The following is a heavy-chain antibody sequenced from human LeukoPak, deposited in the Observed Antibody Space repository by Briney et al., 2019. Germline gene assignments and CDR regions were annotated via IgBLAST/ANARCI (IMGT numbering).Heavy chain of an antibody. D-gene: IGHD3-22*01. V-gene: IGHV3-48*03. CDR2: ISSSGSTI. CDR1: GFTFSSYE. CDR3: ATYYYDSSGPFDY. Sequence: PGGSLRLSCAASGFTFSSYEMNWVRQAPGKGLEWVSYISSSGSTIYYADSVKGRFTISRDNAKNSLYLQMNSLRAKDTAVYYCATYYYDSSGPFDYWGQGTLVTVSS. J-gene: IGHJ4*02.